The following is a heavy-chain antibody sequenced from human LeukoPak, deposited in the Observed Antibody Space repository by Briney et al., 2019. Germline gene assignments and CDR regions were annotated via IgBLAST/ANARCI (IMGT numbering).Heavy chain of an antibody. D-gene: IGHD3-22*01. Sequence: GGSLRLSCVASAFTFRTYSMHWVRQAPGKGLEWVSSISGSTSYIYYADSVKGRFTISRDNSKSTLFLQMSSLRAEDTAVYYCAKRDYSDTSTYSPLFDSWGQGTLVTVSS. CDR2: ISGSTSYI. CDR3: AKRDYSDTSTYSPLFDS. V-gene: IGHV3-21*04. CDR1: AFTFRTYS. J-gene: IGHJ4*02.